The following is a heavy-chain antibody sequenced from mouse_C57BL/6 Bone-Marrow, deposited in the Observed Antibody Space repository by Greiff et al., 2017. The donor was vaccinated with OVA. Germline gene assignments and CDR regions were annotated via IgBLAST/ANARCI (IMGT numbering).Heavy chain of an antibody. CDR1: GYAFSSSW. J-gene: IGHJ1*03. D-gene: IGHD1-1*01. Sequence: QVQLQQSGPELVKPGASVKISCKASGYAFSSSWMNWVKQRPGKGLEWIGRFYPGDGDTNYNGKFKGKATLTADKSSSTAYMQLSSLTSEDSAVYFCSRKKVYYYGSSTGYFDVWGTGTTVTVAS. CDR2: FYPGDGDT. CDR3: SRKKVYYYGSSTGYFDV. V-gene: IGHV1-82*01.